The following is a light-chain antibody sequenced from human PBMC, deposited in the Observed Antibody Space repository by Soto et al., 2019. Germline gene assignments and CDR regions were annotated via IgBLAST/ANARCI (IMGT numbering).Light chain of an antibody. V-gene: IGLV3-21*02. CDR1: NIGRKR. CDR2: DDR. CDR3: QLWDSNSDHVV. Sequence: SYELTQPHSVSVAPGQTARITCGGTNIGRKRGHCYQQKPGQAPVVVVYDDRDRTSGIPERFSGSNSGNTAALTISRVEAGDAAHYYCQLWDSNSDHVVFGVGTKLTVL. J-gene: IGLJ2*01.